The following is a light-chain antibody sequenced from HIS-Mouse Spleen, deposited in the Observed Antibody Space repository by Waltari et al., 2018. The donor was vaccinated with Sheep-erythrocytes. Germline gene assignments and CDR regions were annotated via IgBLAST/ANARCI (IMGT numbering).Light chain of an antibody. CDR3: SSYAGSNNWV. CDR2: DVS. CDR1: SSDVGGYNY. Sequence: QSALTQPRSVSGSPGQSVTISCTGTSSDVGGYNYVSWYQQHPGKAPKLMIYDVSKRPSGVPDRFSGSKSGNTASLTVSGLQAEDEVDYYCSSYAGSNNWVFGGGTKLTVL. V-gene: IGLV2-11*01. J-gene: IGLJ3*02.